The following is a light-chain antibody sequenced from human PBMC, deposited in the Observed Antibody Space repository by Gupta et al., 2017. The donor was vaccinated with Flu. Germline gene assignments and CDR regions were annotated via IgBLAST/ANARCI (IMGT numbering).Light chain of an antibody. V-gene: IGKV1-6*01. CDR3: LKVLSVLT. Sequence: PMTKSPSSLSASVGDPVTITCRASQAVRNYLGGYQQKPGKAPKVRISVASNLHNGVPTGFSGMGSGTDSNLTIASLRPGDSATINCLKVLSVLTFGGGTKVEVK. CDR1: QAVRNY. J-gene: IGKJ4*01. CDR2: VAS.